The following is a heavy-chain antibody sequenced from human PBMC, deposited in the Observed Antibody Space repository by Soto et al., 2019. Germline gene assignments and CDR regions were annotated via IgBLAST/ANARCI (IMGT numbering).Heavy chain of an antibody. CDR2: IYYSGST. J-gene: IGHJ4*02. CDR3: ARGYYYGSGSYYTYFDY. CDR1: GGSISSYY. D-gene: IGHD3-10*01. Sequence: QVQLQESGPGLVKPSETLSLTCTVSGGSISSYYWSWIRQPPGKGLEWIGYIYYSGSTNYNPSLKSRVTISVDTSKNQFSLKLSSVTAADTAVYYCARGYYYGSGSYYTYFDYWGQGTLVTVSS. V-gene: IGHV4-59*08.